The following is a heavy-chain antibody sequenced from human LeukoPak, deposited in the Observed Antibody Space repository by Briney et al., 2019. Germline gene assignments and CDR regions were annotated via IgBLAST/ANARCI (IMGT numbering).Heavy chain of an antibody. V-gene: IGHV1-18*01. CDR2: INTNNGNT. D-gene: IGHD2-21*02. CDR1: GYSFLTYG. CDR3: ARKGCVGDCYLFVY. J-gene: IGHJ4*02. Sequence: ASVKVSCKASGYSFLTYGINWVRLAPGQGPEWMGWINTNNGNTNYVQKFQGRVTMTTDKSTSTAYMELGSLRSDDTAVYYCARKGCVGDCYLFVYWGQGTLVTVSS.